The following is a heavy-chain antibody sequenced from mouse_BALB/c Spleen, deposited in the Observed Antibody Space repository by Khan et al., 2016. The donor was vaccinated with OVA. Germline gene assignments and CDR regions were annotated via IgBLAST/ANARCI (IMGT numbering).Heavy chain of an antibody. Sequence: QVQLQQPGPGLVQPSQSLSITCTVSGFSLTSYGVHWVRQSPGKGLEWLGVTWRGGSTDYNAAFMSRLSITKDKSKSQGFFKMNSLQSDDTAIYYCAKKGNAMDYWGQGTSVTVSS. CDR2: TWRGGST. J-gene: IGHJ4*01. CDR3: AKKGNAMDY. CDR1: GFSLTSYG. V-gene: IGHV2-5*01.